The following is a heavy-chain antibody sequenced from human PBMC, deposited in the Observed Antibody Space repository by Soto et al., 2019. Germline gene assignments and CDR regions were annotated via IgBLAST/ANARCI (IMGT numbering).Heavy chain of an antibody. CDR1: GYSFTNYW. J-gene: IGHJ4*02. V-gene: IGHV5-51*01. CDR2: IFPGDSDT. Sequence: GESLKISCKAIGYSFTNYWIGWVRQTPGKGLEWMGIIFPGDSDTRYNPSFEGQVTVSADESISTAYLQWNTLKASDTAMYYCVRPNFGALTHFDFWGQGTLVTVSS. D-gene: IGHD3-16*01. CDR3: VRPNFGALTHFDF.